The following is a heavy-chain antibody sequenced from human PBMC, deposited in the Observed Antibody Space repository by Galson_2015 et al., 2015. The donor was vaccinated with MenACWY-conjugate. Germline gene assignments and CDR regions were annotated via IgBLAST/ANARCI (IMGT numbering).Heavy chain of an antibody. CDR2: IYYSGST. J-gene: IGHJ4*02. CDR3: ARDRRAVAGDNFDY. Sequence: SETLSLTCTVSGGSISSSSYYWGWIRQPPGKGLEWIGSIYYSGSTYYNPSLKRRVTISVDTSKNQFSLKLSSVTAADTAVYYCARDRRAVAGDNFDYWGQGTLVTVSS. CDR1: GGSISSSSYY. D-gene: IGHD6-19*01. V-gene: IGHV4-39*07.